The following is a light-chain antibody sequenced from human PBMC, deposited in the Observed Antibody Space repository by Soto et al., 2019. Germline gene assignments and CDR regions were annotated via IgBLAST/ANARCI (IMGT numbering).Light chain of an antibody. V-gene: IGLV2-23*03. CDR1: SSDVGNYNL. J-gene: IGLJ2*01. Sequence: QSALTQPASVSGSLGQSITISCTGTSSDVGNYNLVSWYQQFPGKAPKLIIYEGSRRPSGVSNRFSGSKSGNTASLTISGLQAEDEADYYCCSYAGSFTFDVFGGGTKVTVL. CDR2: EGS. CDR3: CSYAGSFTFDV.